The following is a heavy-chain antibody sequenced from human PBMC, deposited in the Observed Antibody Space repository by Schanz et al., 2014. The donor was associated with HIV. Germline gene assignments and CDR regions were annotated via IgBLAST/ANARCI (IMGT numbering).Heavy chain of an antibody. CDR3: ARNPYQLLPFDS. V-gene: IGHV1-2*02. J-gene: IGHJ4*02. CDR1: GYTFTDYY. CDR2: IKPNSGET. D-gene: IGHD2-15*01. Sequence: QVQLVQSGAEVKKPGASVKVSCKASGYTFTDYYIHWVRQAPGQGLQWMGWIKPNSGETYYAQKFKGRVTMTRDTSIKTASMELSRLRSDDTAVYFCARNPYQLLPFDSWGQGTLVTVSS.